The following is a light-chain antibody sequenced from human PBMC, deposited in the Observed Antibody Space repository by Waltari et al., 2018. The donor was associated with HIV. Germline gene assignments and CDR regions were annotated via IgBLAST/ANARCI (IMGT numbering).Light chain of an antibody. J-gene: IGKJ1*01. CDR1: PSVLYSSNNKNY. CDR2: WAS. V-gene: IGKV4-1*01. Sequence: DIVMTQSPDSLAVSLGERATINCKSSPSVLYSSNNKNYLAWYQQRPGQPPKLLIYWASTRQSGVPDRFSGSGSGTDFTLTISSLQSEDVAIYFCQQYYTQPPTFGQGTKVEIK. CDR3: QQYYTQPPT.